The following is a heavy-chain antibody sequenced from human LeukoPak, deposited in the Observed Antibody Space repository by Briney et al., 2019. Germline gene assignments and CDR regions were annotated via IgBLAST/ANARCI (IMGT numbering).Heavy chain of an antibody. CDR2: INPNSGGT. Sequence: ASVKVSCKASGYTFTGYYMHWVRQAPGQGLEWMGWINPNSGGTNFAQKFQGRVTLTRDTSINTAYMELSSLRSDDTAVYYCARAKLDDCGGVCDQYFQHWGQDTLVTVSS. D-gene: IGHD2-21*02. CDR3: ARAKLDDCGGVCDQYFQH. V-gene: IGHV1-2*02. CDR1: GYTFTGYY. J-gene: IGHJ1*01.